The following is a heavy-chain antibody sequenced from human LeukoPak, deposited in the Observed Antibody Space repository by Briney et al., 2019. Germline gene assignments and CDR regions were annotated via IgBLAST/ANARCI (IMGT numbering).Heavy chain of an antibody. Sequence: SETLSLTCTVSGGSIINYYWSWIRQPAGKGLEWIGRLYSSGDTYYNPSLKSRVTMSVHTSKNQFSLKLSSVTAADTAVYYCARDPRRTTVTTASFNIWGQGTMVTVSS. J-gene: IGHJ3*02. V-gene: IGHV4-4*07. D-gene: IGHD4-17*01. CDR3: ARDPRRTTVTTASFNI. CDR1: GGSIINYY. CDR2: LYSSGDT.